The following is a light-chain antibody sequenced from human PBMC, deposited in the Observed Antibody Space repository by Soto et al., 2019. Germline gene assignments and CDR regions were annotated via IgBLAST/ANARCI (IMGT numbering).Light chain of an antibody. Sequence: EIVLTQSPVTLYLSPGERATLSCRASQSVSTYLAWYQQKPGQAPRLLIYDASNRATGIPARFSGSGSGTDFTLTITGLEPEDFAVYSCQQRTNWPPGYSFGQGTNWRSN. CDR3: QQRTNWPPGYS. CDR1: QSVSTY. V-gene: IGKV3-11*01. CDR2: DAS. J-gene: IGKJ2*03.